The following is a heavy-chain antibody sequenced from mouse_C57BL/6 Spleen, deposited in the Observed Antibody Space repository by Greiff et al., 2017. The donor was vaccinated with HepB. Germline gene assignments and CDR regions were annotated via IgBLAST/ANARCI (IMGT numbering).Heavy chain of an antibody. CDR2: IYPRSGNT. Sequence: QVQLQQSGAELARPGASVKLSCKASGYTFTSYGISWVKQRTGQGLEWIGEIYPRSGNTYYNEKFKGKATLTADKSSSTAYMELRSLTSEDSAVYFCARLLLRKDYFDYWGQGTTLTVSS. CDR1: GYTFTSYG. J-gene: IGHJ2*01. CDR3: ARLLLRKDYFDY. V-gene: IGHV1-81*01. D-gene: IGHD1-1*01.